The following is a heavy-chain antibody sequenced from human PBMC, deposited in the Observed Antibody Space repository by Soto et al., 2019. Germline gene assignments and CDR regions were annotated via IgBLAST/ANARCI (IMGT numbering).Heavy chain of an antibody. CDR3: ARLASADN. D-gene: IGHD6-13*01. CDR1: GFTFSDSA. Sequence: DVQLVESGGTLVQPGGSLKLSCAVSGFTFSDSAIHWVRQASGKGLEWVGRIRGKPNNYATSYTASVKGRFTISRDDSKNTAYLQMNSLKSEDAGMYFCARLASADNWGQGTLVTVSS. CDR2: IRGKPNNYAT. V-gene: IGHV3-73*01. J-gene: IGHJ4*02.